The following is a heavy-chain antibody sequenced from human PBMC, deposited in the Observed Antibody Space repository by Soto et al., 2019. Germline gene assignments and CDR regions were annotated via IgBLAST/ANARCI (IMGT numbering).Heavy chain of an antibody. CDR2: IYYSGST. D-gene: IGHD2-15*01. CDR1: GGSTSSGDYY. V-gene: IGHV4-30-4*01. J-gene: IGHJ4*02. CDR3: AGGSFYSRALDS. Sequence: SETLSLTCTVSGGSTSSGDYYWSWIRQPPGKGLEWIGYIYYSGSTYYNPTLKSRLTISVDTSKNQFSLKLTSVTAADTAVYFCAGGSFYSRALDSCCQGTLVTVSS.